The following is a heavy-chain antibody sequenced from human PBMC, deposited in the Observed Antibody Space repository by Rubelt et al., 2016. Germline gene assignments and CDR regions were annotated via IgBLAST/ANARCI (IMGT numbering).Heavy chain of an antibody. CDR2: ISGSGGST. D-gene: IGHD3-16*01. Sequence: YAMSWVRQAPGKGLEWVSAISGSGGSTYYADSVKGRFTISRDNAKNSLYLQMNSLRAEDTAVYYCAKEAPLGFVDYWGQGTLVTVSS. V-gene: IGHV3-23*01. CDR3: AKEAPLGFVDY. CDR1: YA. J-gene: IGHJ4*02.